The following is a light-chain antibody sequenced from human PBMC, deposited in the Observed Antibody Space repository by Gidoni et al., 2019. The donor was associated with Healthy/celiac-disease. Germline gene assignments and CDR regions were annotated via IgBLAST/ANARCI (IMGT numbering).Light chain of an antibody. CDR3: QQYYSTPPT. J-gene: IGKJ1*01. V-gene: IGKV4-1*01. CDR2: WAS. CDR1: QSVLYSSNNKHY. Sequence: DIVMTQSPDSLAVSLGERATINCKSSQSVLYSSNNKHYLAWYQQKPGQPPKLLIYWASTRESGVPDRFSGSGSGTDFTLTISSLQAEDVAVYYCQQYYSTPPTFGQXTKVEIK.